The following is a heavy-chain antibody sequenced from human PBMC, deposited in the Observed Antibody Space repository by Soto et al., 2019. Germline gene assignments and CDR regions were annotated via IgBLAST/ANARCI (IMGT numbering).Heavy chain of an antibody. CDR1: GFSFSNYA. CDR3: TSDDQGIATSGTPILGS. V-gene: IGHV3-9*01. J-gene: IGHJ4*02. D-gene: IGHD6-13*01. Sequence: EVQLVDSGGGLVQPGGSLRLSCIASGFSFSNYAMHWVRQAPGKGLGWVSGISWNSGTIDYADSVRGRFTISRDNSEKSVYMQIDSLSPEDTAVYYCTSDDQGIATSGTPILGSWGQGTPVTVSS. CDR2: ISWNSGTI.